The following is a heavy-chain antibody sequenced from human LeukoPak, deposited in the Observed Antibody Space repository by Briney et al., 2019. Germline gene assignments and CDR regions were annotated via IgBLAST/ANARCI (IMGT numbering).Heavy chain of an antibody. CDR1: GFTFSTYA. D-gene: IGHD2-15*01. CDR2: ITASAGTT. CDR3: AKDPASGYCTGGSCYDSPFDS. Sequence: PGGSLRLSCAASGFTFSTYAMTWVRQAPGKGLEWVSLITASAGTTYYADSVKGRFTISRDNYTLFLQMNSLRAEDTALYYCAKDPASGYCTGGSCYDSPFDSWGPGTLVTVSS. J-gene: IGHJ4*02. V-gene: IGHV3-23*01.